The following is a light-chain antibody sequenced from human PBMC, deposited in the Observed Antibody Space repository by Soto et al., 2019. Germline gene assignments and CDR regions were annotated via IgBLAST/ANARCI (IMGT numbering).Light chain of an antibody. J-gene: IGLJ2*01. V-gene: IGLV7-46*01. CDR2: DTT. Sequence: QAVVTQEPSVTVSPGGTVTLTCGSSTGAVTSDRYPYWFQQQPGQVPRALIFDTTNTHSWTPARFSGSLLGDKAALTLSGAQPEDEADYYCLLHYSGCRRVFGGGTKVTVL. CDR1: TGAVTSDRY. CDR3: LLHYSGCRRV.